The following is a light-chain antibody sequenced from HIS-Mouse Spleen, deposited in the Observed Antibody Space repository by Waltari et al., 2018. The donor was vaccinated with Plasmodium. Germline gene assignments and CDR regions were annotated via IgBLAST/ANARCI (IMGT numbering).Light chain of an antibody. Sequence: QSALTQPRSVSGSPGQSVTISCTGTSSDVGGYNYVSWYQQHPGKAPKLMIYDVSKRPSVVPVRCSGSKSGNTASLTISGLQADDEADYYCCSYAGSYTYVFGTGTKVTVL. V-gene: IGLV2-11*01. CDR2: DVS. J-gene: IGLJ1*01. CDR3: CSYAGSYTYV. CDR1: SSDVGGYNY.